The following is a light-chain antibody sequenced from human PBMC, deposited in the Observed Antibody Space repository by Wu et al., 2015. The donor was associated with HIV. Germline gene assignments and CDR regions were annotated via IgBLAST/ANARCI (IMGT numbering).Light chain of an antibody. Sequence: DVQMTQSPFTLSASVGDRVTITCRASQSISVWLAWYQQKPGRAPKLLIHKASTLQTGVPSRFSGSGSETYFTLTINSVQPDDFATYYCQQYKSLYSLGQGTKVEMK. CDR2: KAS. CDR1: QSISVW. CDR3: QQYKSLYS. V-gene: IGKV1-5*03. J-gene: IGKJ2*03.